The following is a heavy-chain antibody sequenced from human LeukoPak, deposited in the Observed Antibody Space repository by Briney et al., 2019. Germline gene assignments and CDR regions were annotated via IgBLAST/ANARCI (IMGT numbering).Heavy chain of an antibody. V-gene: IGHV1-18*01. D-gene: IGHD6-13*01. CDR2: ISAYNGNT. Sequence: ASVKVSCKASGYTFTSYGISWVRQAPGQGLEWMGWISAYNGNTNYAQKLQGRVTMTTDTSTSTAYMELRSLRSDDTAVYYCARDQEIAAAGFYYYYYGMDVWGQGTTVTVPS. J-gene: IGHJ6*02. CDR1: GYTFTSYG. CDR3: ARDQEIAAAGFYYYYYGMDV.